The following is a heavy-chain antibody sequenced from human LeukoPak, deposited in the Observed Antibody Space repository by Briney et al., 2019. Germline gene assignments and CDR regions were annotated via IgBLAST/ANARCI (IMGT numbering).Heavy chain of an antibody. CDR2: INSDGSST. D-gene: IGHD1/OR15-1a*01. CDR1: GFTFSSYW. J-gene: IGHJ4*02. CDR3: ARGGSNWYNAYFDY. V-gene: IGHV3-74*01. Sequence: PGGSLRLSCAASGFTFSSYWVHWVRQAPGKGLVWVSRINSDGSSTSYADSVKGRFTISRDNSKNTLYLQMDSLRVEDTAVYYCARGGSNWYNAYFDYWGQGTLVTVSS.